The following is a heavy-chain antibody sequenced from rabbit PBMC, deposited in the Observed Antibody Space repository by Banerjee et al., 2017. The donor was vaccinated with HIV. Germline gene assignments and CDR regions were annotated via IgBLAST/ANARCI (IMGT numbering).Heavy chain of an antibody. CDR2: IYAGSSGST. J-gene: IGHJ4*01. D-gene: IGHD7-1*01. CDR3: ARDDPGNGHEFKL. CDR1: GFSFSSSYY. V-gene: IGHV1S40*01. Sequence: QSLEESGGDLVKPGASLTLTCTASGFSFSSSYYMCWVRQAPGKGLEWIACIYAGSSGSTYYASWAKGRFTISKTSSTTVTLAMTSLTAADTATYFCARDDPGNGHEFKLWGPGTRVTVS.